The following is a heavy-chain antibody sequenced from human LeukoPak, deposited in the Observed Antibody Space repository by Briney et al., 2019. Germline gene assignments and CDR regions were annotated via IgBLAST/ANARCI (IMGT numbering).Heavy chain of an antibody. J-gene: IGHJ4*02. CDR3: ASALGRWAADDY. Sequence: SGGSLRLSCAASGFTFSDYSMNWVRQAPGKGLAWVSCISSSSSYIYYADSVKGRFTISRDNGKNSLYLKMNSLRAEGTVVYYCASALGRWAADDYWGQGTLVTVSS. CDR1: GFTFSDYS. D-gene: IGHD5-24*01. CDR2: ISSSSSYI. V-gene: IGHV3-21*01.